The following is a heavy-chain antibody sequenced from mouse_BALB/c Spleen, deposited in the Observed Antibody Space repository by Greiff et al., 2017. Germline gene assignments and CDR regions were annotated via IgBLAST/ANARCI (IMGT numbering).Heavy chain of an antibody. Sequence: EVQLVESGGDLVKPGGSLKLSCAASGFTFSSYGMSWVRQTPDKRLEWVATISSGGSYTYYPDSVKGRFTISRDNAKNTLYLQMSSLKSEDTAMYYCARQGGNYGGFAYWGQGTLVTVSA. CDR2: ISSGGSYT. CDR1: GFTFSSYG. CDR3: ARQGGNYGGFAY. J-gene: IGHJ3*01. D-gene: IGHD2-1*01. V-gene: IGHV5-6*01.